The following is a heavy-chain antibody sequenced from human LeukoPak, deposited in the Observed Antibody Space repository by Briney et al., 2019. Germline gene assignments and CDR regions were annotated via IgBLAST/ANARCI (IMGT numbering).Heavy chain of an antibody. CDR2: ISSSGSTI. CDR3: ARDRSASIAVVTAEIDY. J-gene: IGHJ4*02. V-gene: IGHV3-48*03. CDR1: GFIFGSYD. D-gene: IGHD6-19*01. Sequence: GGSLRLSCAASGFIFGSYDMNWVRQAPGKGLEWISYISSSGSTIYYADSVKGRFTISRDNAKDSLYLQMNGLRAEDTAVYYCARDRSASIAVVTAEIDYWGQGTLVTVSS.